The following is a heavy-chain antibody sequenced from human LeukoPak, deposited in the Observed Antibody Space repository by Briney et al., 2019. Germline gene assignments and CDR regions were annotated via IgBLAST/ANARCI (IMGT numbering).Heavy chain of an antibody. V-gene: IGHV3-7*01. CDR2: IKQDGSEK. CDR3: ARVELTGMGATLGAFDI. D-gene: IGHD1-26*01. CDR1: GFTFSSYW. Sequence: GGSLRLSCAASGFTFSSYWMNWVRQAPGKGLEWVANIKQDGSEKYYVDSVKGRFTISRDNAKNTLYLQMNSLRAEDTAVYYCARVELTGMGATLGAFDIWGQGAMVTVSS. J-gene: IGHJ3*02.